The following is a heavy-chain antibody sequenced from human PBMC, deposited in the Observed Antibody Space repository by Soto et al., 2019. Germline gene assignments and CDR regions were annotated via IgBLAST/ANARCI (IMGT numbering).Heavy chain of an antibody. Sequence: SETLSLTCTVSGGSISSSSEYWGWIRQPPGKGLEWIGSIYYSGSNYYNPSLKRGVTISVDTSKNQFSLKLSSVTAAATAVYYFAICRLGIRDDSFDIWGQGTMVTVSS. V-gene: IGHV4-39*07. CDR2: IYYSGSN. CDR1: GGSISSSSEY. CDR3: AICRLGIRDDSFDI. J-gene: IGHJ3*02. D-gene: IGHD7-27*01.